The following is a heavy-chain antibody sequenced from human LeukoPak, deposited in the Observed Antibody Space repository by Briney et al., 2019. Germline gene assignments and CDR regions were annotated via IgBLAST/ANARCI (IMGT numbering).Heavy chain of an antibody. D-gene: IGHD3-22*01. CDR1: GFTFSSYA. CDR3: ARDRYYYDSSGYWNMDV. Sequence: GGSLRLSCAASGFTFSSYAMSWVRQAPGKGLEWVSAISGSGGSTYYADSVKGRFTISRDNSKNTLYLQVNSLRAEDTAVYYCARDRYYYDSSGYWNMDVWGQGTTVTVSS. CDR2: ISGSGGST. V-gene: IGHV3-23*01. J-gene: IGHJ6*02.